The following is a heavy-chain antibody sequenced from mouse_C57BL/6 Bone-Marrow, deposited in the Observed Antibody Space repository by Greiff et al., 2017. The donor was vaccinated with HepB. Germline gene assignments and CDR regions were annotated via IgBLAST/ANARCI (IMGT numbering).Heavy chain of an antibody. CDR2: IYPRSGNT. D-gene: IGHD2-3*01. CDR1: GYTFTSYG. CDR3: ARRDGYPWYFDV. V-gene: IGHV1-81*01. Sequence: VQLQQSGAELARPGASVKLSCKASGYTFTSYGISWVKQRTGQGLEWIGEIYPRSGNTYYNEKFKGKATLTADKSSSTAYMELRSLTSEDSAVYFCARRDGYPWYFDVGGTGTTVTVSS. J-gene: IGHJ1*03.